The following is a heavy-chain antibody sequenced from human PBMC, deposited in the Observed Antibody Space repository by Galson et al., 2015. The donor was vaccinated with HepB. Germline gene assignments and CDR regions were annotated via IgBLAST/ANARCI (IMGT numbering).Heavy chain of an antibody. D-gene: IGHD4-23*01. CDR1: GFSFSGCW. CDR2: ISDDGTTT. J-gene: IGHJ5*02. V-gene: IGHV3-74*01. Sequence: SLRLSCAASGFSFSGCWMHWVRQAPGKGLMWVSRISDDGTTTNYADSVKGRFTISRDNARNTLYLQMNSLRAEDTAVFYCARGYNGGNSDWFDPWGQGTLVIVSS. CDR3: ARGYNGGNSDWFDP.